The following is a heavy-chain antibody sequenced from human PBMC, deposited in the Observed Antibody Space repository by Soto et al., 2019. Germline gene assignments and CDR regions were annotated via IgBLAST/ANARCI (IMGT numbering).Heavy chain of an antibody. D-gene: IGHD5-18*01. V-gene: IGHV4-34*01. Sequence: SETLSLTCAVYGGSFSGYYWSWIRQPPGKGLEWIGEINHSGSTNYNPSLKSRVTISVDTSKNQFSLKLSSVTAADTAVYYCARGLGNVDTANGYYFDYWGQGTLVTVSS. CDR2: INHSGST. J-gene: IGHJ4*02. CDR1: GGSFSGYY. CDR3: ARGLGNVDTANGYYFDY.